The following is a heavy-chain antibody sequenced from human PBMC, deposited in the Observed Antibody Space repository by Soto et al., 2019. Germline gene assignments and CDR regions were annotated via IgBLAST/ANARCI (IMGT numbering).Heavy chain of an antibody. J-gene: IGHJ6*02. CDR3: ASYIMTTGYYYGMDV. CDR1: GFTYSSYS. V-gene: IGHV3-21*01. Sequence: GGSVRLSCAASGFTYSSYSMNWGRQAPGKGLEWVSSISSSSSDIYYADSVKGRFTISRDNAKNSLYLQMNSLRAEDTAVYYCASYIMTTGYYYGMDVWGQGTTVTVSS. D-gene: IGHD3-16*01. CDR2: ISSSSSDI.